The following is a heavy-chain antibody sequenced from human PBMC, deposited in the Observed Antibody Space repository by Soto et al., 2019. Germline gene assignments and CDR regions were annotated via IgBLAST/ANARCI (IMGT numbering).Heavy chain of an antibody. CDR1: GYTFTGYY. Sequence: ASVKVSCKASGYTFTGYYMHWVRQAPGQGLEWMGWINPNSGDTNYAQKFQGWVTMTRDTSISTAYMELSRLRSDDTAVYYCARAYTGDYYYYYGMDVWGQGTTVTVSS. CDR2: INPNSGDT. V-gene: IGHV1-2*04. CDR3: ARAYTGDYYYYYGMDV. J-gene: IGHJ6*02. D-gene: IGHD2-2*02.